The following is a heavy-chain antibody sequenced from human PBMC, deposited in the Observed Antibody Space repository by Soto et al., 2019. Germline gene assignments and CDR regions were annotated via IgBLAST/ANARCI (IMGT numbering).Heavy chain of an antibody. V-gene: IGHV4-59*01. Sequence: PSETLSVTCTVSGGSISSYYWSWIRQPPWKGLEWIGYIYYSGSTNYNPSLKSRVTISVDTSKNQFSLKLSSVTAADTAVYYCARERVELSRTFYYYYGMDVWGQGTTVTVSS. D-gene: IGHD1-7*01. J-gene: IGHJ6*02. CDR2: IYYSGST. CDR1: GGSISSYY. CDR3: ARERVELSRTFYYYYGMDV.